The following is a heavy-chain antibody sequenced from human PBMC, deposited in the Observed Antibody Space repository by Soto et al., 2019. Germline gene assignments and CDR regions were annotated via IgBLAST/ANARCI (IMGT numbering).Heavy chain of an antibody. CDR1: GYSFTSYW. J-gene: IGHJ6*02. D-gene: IGHD2-2*01. Sequence: GASLKISCKGSGYSFTSYWIGWVHQMPGKGLEWMGIIYPGDSDTRYSPSFQGQVTISADKSISTAYLQWSSLKASDTAMYYCARHYCSSTSCYPVYYYYYGMDVWGQGTTVTVSS. CDR3: ARHYCSSTSCYPVYYYYYGMDV. V-gene: IGHV5-51*07. CDR2: IYPGDSDT.